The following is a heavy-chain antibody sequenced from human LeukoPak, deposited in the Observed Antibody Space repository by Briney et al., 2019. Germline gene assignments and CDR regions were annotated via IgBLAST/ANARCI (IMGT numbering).Heavy chain of an antibody. CDR3: ARESYSSGWFLLGHLDY. Sequence: SQTLSLTCAISGDSVSRNSAAWNWIRQSPSRGLEWLGRTYYRSKWYNDYAVSVKSRITINPDTSKNQFSLQLNSATPEDTAVYYCARESYSSGWFLLGHLDYWGQGTLVTVSS. D-gene: IGHD6-19*01. CDR1: GDSVSRNSAA. CDR2: TYYRSKWYN. J-gene: IGHJ4*02. V-gene: IGHV6-1*01.